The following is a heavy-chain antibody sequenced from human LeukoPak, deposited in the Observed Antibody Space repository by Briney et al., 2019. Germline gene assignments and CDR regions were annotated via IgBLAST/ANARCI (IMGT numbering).Heavy chain of an antibody. Sequence: ASVKVSCKASVYTFTSYDINWVRQATGQGLEWMGWMNPNSGNTGCAQKFQGRVTMTRNTSISTAYMELSSLRSEDTAVFYCARGRRPYSGSYYDFDYWGQGTLVTVSS. CDR2: MNPNSGNT. J-gene: IGHJ4*02. CDR1: VYTFTSYD. D-gene: IGHD1-26*01. CDR3: ARGRRPYSGSYYDFDY. V-gene: IGHV1-8*01.